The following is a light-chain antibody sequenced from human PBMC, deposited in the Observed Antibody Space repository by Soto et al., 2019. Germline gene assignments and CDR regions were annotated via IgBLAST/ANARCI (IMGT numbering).Light chain of an antibody. CDR2: EVI. J-gene: IGLJ1*01. CDR1: SSDIGAHNF. Sequence: QSVLTQPASVSGSPGQAITVSCSGTSSDIGAHNFVSWYQQHPGKAPKLIIYEVINRPSGVSDRFSGSKSSNTASLTISVLQSEDEADYYCNSYTTSNTIVFGSGTKGTGL. V-gene: IGLV2-14*03. CDR3: NSYTTSNTIV.